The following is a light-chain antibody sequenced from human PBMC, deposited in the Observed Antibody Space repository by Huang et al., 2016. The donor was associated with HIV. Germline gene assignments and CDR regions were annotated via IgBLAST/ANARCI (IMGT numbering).Light chain of an antibody. CDR2: GAS. Sequence: EIVLTQSPGTLSLSPGERATLSCRASQSISSMYLAWYQQKLCQAPRLLIYGASSRATGVPDRFSGSGSGTDFILTISRLEPEDFAIYYCQQYGSTITFGQGTRLETK. V-gene: IGKV3-20*01. CDR3: QQYGSTIT. J-gene: IGKJ5*01. CDR1: QSISSMY.